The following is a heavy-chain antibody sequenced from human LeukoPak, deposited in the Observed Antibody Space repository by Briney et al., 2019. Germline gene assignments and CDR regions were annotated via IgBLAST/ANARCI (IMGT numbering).Heavy chain of an antibody. J-gene: IGHJ4*02. V-gene: IGHV1-2*06. CDR1: RYTFTGYY. CDR3: ASSGEHYDYVWGSHRSIYFDY. Sequence: ASVKVSCTASRYTFTGYYMHWVRQAPGQGLEWMGRINPNSGGTNYAQKFQGRVTMTRDTSISTAYMELSRLRSDDTAVYYCASSGEHYDYVWGSHRSIYFDYWGQGTLVTVSS. D-gene: IGHD3-16*02. CDR2: INPNSGGT.